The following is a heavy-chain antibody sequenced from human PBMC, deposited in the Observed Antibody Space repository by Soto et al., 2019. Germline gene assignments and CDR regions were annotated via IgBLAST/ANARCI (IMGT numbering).Heavy chain of an antibody. CDR1: GDTFTGYY. V-gene: IGHV1-2*02. CDR2: INPNSGGT. Sequence: ASVKVSCKASGDTFTGYYMHWVRQAPGQGLEWMGWINPNSGGTNYAQKIQGRVTMTRDTSISTAYMELSRLRSDDTAVYYCASSSYPDDYYGMDVWGQGTTVTVPS. J-gene: IGHJ6*02. D-gene: IGHD6-6*01. CDR3: ASSSYPDDYYGMDV.